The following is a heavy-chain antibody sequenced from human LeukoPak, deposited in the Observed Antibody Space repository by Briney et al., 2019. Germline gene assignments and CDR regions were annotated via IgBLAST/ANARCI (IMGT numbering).Heavy chain of an antibody. Sequence: GGSLRLSCAASGFTFSSYGMHWVRQAPGKGLEWVAFIRYDGSNKYYADSVKGRFTISRDNSKNTPYLQMNSLRAEDTAVYYCAKDRGVSRRVVPAAMDVWGKGTTVTVSS. CDR1: GFTFSSYG. CDR2: IRYDGSNK. J-gene: IGHJ6*04. D-gene: IGHD2-2*01. V-gene: IGHV3-30*02. CDR3: AKDRGVSRRVVPAAMDV.